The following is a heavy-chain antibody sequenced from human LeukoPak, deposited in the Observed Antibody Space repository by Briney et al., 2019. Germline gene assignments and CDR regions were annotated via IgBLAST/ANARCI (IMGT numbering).Heavy chain of an antibody. Sequence: GGSLRLSCAASGFIFSDYYMSWIRQAPGKGLEWVSYISTSGSESTIYYTDSVKGRFTISRDNAKNSLYLQMNSLRAEDTAVYYCARSLRYSSRPSDYWGQGTLVTVSS. D-gene: IGHD6-13*01. CDR2: ISTSGSESTI. J-gene: IGHJ4*02. V-gene: IGHV3-11*01. CDR3: ARSLRYSSRPSDY. CDR1: GFIFSDYY.